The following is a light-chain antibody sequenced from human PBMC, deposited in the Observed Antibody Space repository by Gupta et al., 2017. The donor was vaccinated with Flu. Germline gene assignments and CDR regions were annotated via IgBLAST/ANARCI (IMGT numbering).Light chain of an antibody. V-gene: IGKV3-15*01. Sequence: PTLSVSPGERATLSCRASQSVSSKLAWYQQKPGQAPRLLIYGASTRDTGITARFSGSGFGKEFTLTISSRQSEDFAIYYCQQYNDWFLYTFGQGTKLEMK. CDR1: QSVSSK. CDR3: QQYNDWFLYT. CDR2: GAS. J-gene: IGKJ2*01.